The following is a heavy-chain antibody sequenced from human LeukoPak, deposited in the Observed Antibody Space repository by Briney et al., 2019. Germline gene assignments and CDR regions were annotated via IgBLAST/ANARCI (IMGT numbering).Heavy chain of an antibody. Sequence: PGGSLRLSCAASGFTVSGNHMSWVRQSPEKGLEWVAIIESSGDMVYANSVTGRFTMSRDNAKNTVYLQMNSLRAEDTAVYYCVRDVWGDRDGFFEYWGQGTLVTVSS. CDR1: GFTVSGNH. J-gene: IGHJ4*02. CDR2: IESSGDM. V-gene: IGHV3-66*01. CDR3: VRDVWGDRDGFFEY. D-gene: IGHD2-21*01.